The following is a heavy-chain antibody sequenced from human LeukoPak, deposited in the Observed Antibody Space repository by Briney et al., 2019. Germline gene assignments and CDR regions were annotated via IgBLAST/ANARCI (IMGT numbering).Heavy chain of an antibody. CDR3: ARDRGYCSSTSCYFDY. D-gene: IGHD2-2*01. J-gene: IGHJ4*02. V-gene: IGHV1-8*01. Sequence: ASVKVSCKASGYTFTSYDINWVRQATGQGLEWMGWMNPNSGNTGYAQKFQGRVTMTRNTSISTAYMELSSLRSEDTAVYYCARDRGYCSSTSCYFDYWGQGTLVTVSS. CDR2: MNPNSGNT. CDR1: GYTFTSYD.